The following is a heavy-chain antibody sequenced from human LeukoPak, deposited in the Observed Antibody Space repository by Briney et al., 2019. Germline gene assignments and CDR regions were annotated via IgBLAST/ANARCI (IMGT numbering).Heavy chain of an antibody. CDR2: IIPIFGTA. V-gene: IGHV1-69*13. CDR3: ARGRATVTTAYY. D-gene: IGHD4-17*01. J-gene: IGHJ4*02. CDR1: GGTFSSYA. Sequence: SVKVSCKASGGTFSSYAISWVRQAPGQGLEWMGGIIPIFGTANYAQKFQGRVTTTADESTSTAYMELSSLRSEDTAVYYCARGRATVTTAYYWGQGTLVTVSS.